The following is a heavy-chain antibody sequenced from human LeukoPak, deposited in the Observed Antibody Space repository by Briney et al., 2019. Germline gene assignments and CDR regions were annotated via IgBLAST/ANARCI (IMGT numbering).Heavy chain of an antibody. CDR1: GVSISSNLW. J-gene: IGHJ5*02. D-gene: IGHD6-19*01. CDR3: ARLESSGWYNWFDP. V-gene: IGHV4-4*02. Sequence: SETLSLTCAVSGVSISSNLWWTWVRQPPGKGLEWIAEIHHSGSINYNPSLKSRVTISVDKAKNQFSLNLNSVTAADTAVYYCARLESSGWYNWFDPWGQGTLVTVSS. CDR2: IHHSGSI.